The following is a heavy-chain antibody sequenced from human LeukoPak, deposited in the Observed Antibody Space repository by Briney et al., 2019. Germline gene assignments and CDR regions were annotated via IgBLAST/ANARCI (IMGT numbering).Heavy chain of an antibody. Sequence: GGSLRLSCAASGFTFSGYWMSWVRQAPGKGLEWVANIKQDGSEMYNLDSVKGRFIISRDNAKNSLYLQMNSLRAEDTAVYYCARDRGIVAQFDPWGQGTLVTVSS. V-gene: IGHV3-7*01. CDR2: IKQDGSEM. J-gene: IGHJ5*02. CDR3: ARDRGIVAQFDP. CDR1: GFTFSGYW. D-gene: IGHD1-26*01.